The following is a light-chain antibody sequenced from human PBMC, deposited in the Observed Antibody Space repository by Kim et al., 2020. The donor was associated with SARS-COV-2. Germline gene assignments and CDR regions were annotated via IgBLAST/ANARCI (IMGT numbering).Light chain of an antibody. CDR3: QHYGNSLFT. Sequence: EIVLTQSPGTLSLSPGETATLSCRASQTVDSNFLAWYQQKPGQAPRLLIYGAYSRAIGIPDRFSGSGSATDFTLTISRLEPEDFAVYYCQHYGNSLFTFGPGTKLDIK. CDR2: GAY. V-gene: IGKV3-20*01. CDR1: QTVDSNF. J-gene: IGKJ3*01.